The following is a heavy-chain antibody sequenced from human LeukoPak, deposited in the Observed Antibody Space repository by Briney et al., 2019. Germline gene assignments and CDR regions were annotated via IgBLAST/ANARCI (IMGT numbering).Heavy chain of an antibody. D-gene: IGHD1-14*01. Sequence: ASVKVSCKASGYTFTSYGISWVRQAPGQGLEWMGWISAYKGNTNYAQKLQGRFTMTTDTSTSAAYMELRSLRPDDTAVYYCARDVTNTIDDAFDIWGQGTMVTVSS. CDR1: GYTFTSYG. CDR2: ISAYKGNT. CDR3: ARDVTNTIDDAFDI. J-gene: IGHJ3*02. V-gene: IGHV1-18*01.